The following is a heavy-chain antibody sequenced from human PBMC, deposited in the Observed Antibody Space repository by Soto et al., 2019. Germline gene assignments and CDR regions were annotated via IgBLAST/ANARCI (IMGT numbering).Heavy chain of an antibody. J-gene: IGHJ6*02. V-gene: IGHV1-69*13. CDR3: ASTYLELLSTPHPYYYYGMDV. CDR2: IIPIFGTA. D-gene: IGHD3-3*01. Sequence: SVKVSCKASGGTFSSYAISWVRQAPGQGLEWMGGIIPIFGTANYAQKFQGRVTITADESTSTAYLELSSLRSEDTAVYYCASTYLELLSTPHPYYYYGMDVWGQGSTVTVSS. CDR1: GGTFSSYA.